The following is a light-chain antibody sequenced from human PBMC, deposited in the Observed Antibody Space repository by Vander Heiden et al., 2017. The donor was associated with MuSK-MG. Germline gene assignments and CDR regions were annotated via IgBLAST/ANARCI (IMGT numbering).Light chain of an antibody. CDR2: GAS. CDR3: QQYNNWPPWT. Sequence: EIVMTQSPATLSVSPGERATLSCRASQSVSSKLAWYQQKPGQAPRLLLYGASTRGTCFPARFSGSGVGKKFTLTLSSLQSEDFSVYYCQQYNNWPPWTFGQGTKVEIK. CDR1: QSVSSK. J-gene: IGKJ1*01. V-gene: IGKV3-15*01.